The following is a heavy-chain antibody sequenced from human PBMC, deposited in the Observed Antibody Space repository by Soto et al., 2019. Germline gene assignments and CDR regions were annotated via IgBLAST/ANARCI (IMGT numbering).Heavy chain of an antibody. CDR1: GFTFSNYA. V-gene: IGHV3-30-3*01. CDR2: ISYDGSNK. CDR3: ARPLWRDDYNWGYFDL. Sequence: QVQLVESGGGVVQPGRSLRLSCAASGFTFSNYAVHWVRQAPGKGLEWVAVISYDGSNKYYADSVKGRFTISRDNSKNTLYLQMNSLRAEDTAVYYCARPLWRDDYNWGYFDLWGRGTLVTVSS. J-gene: IGHJ2*01. D-gene: IGHD4-4*01.